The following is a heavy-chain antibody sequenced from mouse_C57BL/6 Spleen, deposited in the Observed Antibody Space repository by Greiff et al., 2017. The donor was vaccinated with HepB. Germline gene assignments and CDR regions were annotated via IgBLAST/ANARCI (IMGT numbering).Heavy chain of an antibody. D-gene: IGHD2-1*01. CDR1: GYTFTSYG. CDR2: IYPRSGNT. V-gene: IGHV1-81*01. Sequence: QVQLQQSGAELARPGASVKLSCKASGYTFTSYGISWVKQRTGQGLEWIGEIYPRSGNTYYNEKFKGKATLTADKSSSTAYMELRSLTSEDSAVYFCARSYYGNSLRYFDVWGTGTTVTVSS. CDR3: ARSYYGNSLRYFDV. J-gene: IGHJ1*03.